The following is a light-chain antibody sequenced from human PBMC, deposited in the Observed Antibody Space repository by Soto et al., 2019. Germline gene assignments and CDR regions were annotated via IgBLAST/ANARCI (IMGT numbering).Light chain of an antibody. CDR2: LNSDGSH. Sequence: QPVLTQSPSASASLGASVKLTCTLSSGHSSYAIAWHQQQPEKGPRYLMKLNSDGSHSKGDGIPDRISGSSSGAERYLTISSLQSEDEADYYCQTWGTGIQVFGTGTKLTVL. J-gene: IGLJ1*01. CDR3: QTWGTGIQV. V-gene: IGLV4-69*01. CDR1: SGHSSYA.